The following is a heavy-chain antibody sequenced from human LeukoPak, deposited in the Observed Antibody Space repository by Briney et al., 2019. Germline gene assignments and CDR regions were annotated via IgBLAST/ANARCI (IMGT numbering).Heavy chain of an antibody. CDR3: ARSQWLILFDY. CDR1: VYPFNGHY. J-gene: IGHJ4*02. Sequence: ASVNVSCKASVYPFNGHYMHWVRQAPAPGLEWMGRINRNSGGTNYAQKFQGRVNMTRDTSISTAYMELSRLGSDDTAVYYCARSQWLILFDYWGQGTLVTVRS. V-gene: IGHV1-2*06. CDR2: INRNSGGT. D-gene: IGHD6-19*01.